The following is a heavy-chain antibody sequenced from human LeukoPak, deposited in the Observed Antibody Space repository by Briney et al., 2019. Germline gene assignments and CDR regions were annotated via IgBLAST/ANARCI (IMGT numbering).Heavy chain of an antibody. J-gene: IGHJ4*02. CDR2: IYYSGTT. CDR1: GGSISSSTYY. D-gene: IGHD6-19*01. CDR3: ARGEGLSSGWYDY. V-gene: IGHV4-39*07. Sequence: SETLSLTCSVSGGSISSSTYYWAWIRQPPGKGLEWIGSIYYSGTTYYSPSLKSRVTISVDTSKNQFSLKLSSVTAADTAVYYCARGEGLSSGWYDYWGQGTLVTVSS.